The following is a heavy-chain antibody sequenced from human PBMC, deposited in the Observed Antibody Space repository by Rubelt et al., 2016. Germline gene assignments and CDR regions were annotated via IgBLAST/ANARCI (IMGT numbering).Heavy chain of an antibody. Sequence: GKPSETLSLTCTVSGGSISSSGYYWGWIRQPPGKGLEWIGSIYYSGSTHYNPSLTSRVTISVDISKNQFSLKLSSVTAADTAVYFCARDGAGVATPGTPYYYYYYMDAWGEGTTVT. CDR1: GGSISSSGYY. J-gene: IGHJ6*03. D-gene: IGHD6-13*01. CDR2: IYYSGST. CDR3: ARDGAGVATPGTPYYYYYYMDA. V-gene: IGHV4-39*01.